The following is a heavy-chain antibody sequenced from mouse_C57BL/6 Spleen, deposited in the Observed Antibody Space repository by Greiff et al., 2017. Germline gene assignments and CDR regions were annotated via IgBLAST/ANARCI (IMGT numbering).Heavy chain of an antibody. V-gene: IGHV5-17*01. D-gene: IGHD2-4*01. J-gene: IGHJ3*01. CDR1: GFTFSDYG. CDR2: ISSGSSTI. CDR3: ARREVYYDYDWFAY. Sequence: EVQLVESGGGLVKPGGSLKLSCAASGFTFSDYGMHWVRQAPEKGLEWVAYISSGSSTIYYADTVKGRFTISRDNAKNTLFLQMTSLRSEDTAMYYCARREVYYDYDWFAYWGQGTLVTVSA.